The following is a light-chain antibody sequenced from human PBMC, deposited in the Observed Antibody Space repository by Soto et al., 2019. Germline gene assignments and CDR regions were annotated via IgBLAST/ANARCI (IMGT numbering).Light chain of an antibody. V-gene: IGKV2-28*01. CDR1: QSLLHDNGYNY. Sequence: DIVMTQSPLSLPVTPGEPASISCRSSQSLLHDNGYNYVEWVLQKPGQSPQVLIYLGSNRASGVPNRFRGSGSGTDFTLKISRVEAEDVGVYYCMQTLQTPWTFGLGTKVEIK. CDR3: MQTLQTPWT. CDR2: LGS. J-gene: IGKJ1*01.